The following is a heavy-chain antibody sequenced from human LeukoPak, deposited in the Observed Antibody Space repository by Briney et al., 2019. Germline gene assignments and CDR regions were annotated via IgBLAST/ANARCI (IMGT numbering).Heavy chain of an antibody. CDR3: AKGTVLTIFGVALFDY. V-gene: IGHV3-9*01. D-gene: IGHD3-3*01. CDR2: ISWNSGSI. J-gene: IGHJ4*02. Sequence: GGSLRLSCAASGFTFDDYAMHWVRHAPGKGLEWVSGISWNSGSIGYADSVRGRFTISRDNAKNSLYLQMNSLRAEDTALYYCAKGTVLTIFGVALFDYWGQGTLVTVSS. CDR1: GFTFDDYA.